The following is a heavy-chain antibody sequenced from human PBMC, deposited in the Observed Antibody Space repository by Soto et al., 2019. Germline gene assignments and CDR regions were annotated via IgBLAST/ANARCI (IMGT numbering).Heavy chain of an antibody. D-gene: IGHD5-12*01. V-gene: IGHV1-3*01. CDR1: GYTFDNYA. CDR2: IHAGNGYT. J-gene: IGHJ3*02. Sequence: QVQLVQSGAQVKKPGASVKVSCKASGYTFDNYALLWVRQPPGRRLEWMGWIHAGNGYTKYSRSFQGRVTITRDTSASTVHMDLSSLRSEDTAVYYCARVQYSGYDFKLAFDIWGQGTMVTVSS. CDR3: ARVQYSGYDFKLAFDI.